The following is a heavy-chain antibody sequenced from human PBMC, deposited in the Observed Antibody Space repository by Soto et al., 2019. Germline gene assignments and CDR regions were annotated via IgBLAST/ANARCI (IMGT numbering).Heavy chain of an antibody. CDR1: GFPFSTYS. D-gene: IGHD2-2*01. V-gene: IGHV3-48*02. CDR3: ARAPQLVAPAATGFDS. Sequence: AGGSLRLSCAASGFPFSTYSMIWVRRAPGKGLEWISYISASTLTIFYADSVKGRFTISRDTAQNSLYLQMNSLRDEDTAVYYCARAPQLVAPAATGFDSWGQGTLVTVSS. J-gene: IGHJ4*02. CDR2: ISASTLTI.